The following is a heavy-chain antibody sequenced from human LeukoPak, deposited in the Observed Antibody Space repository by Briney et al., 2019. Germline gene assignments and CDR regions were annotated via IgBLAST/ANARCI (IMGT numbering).Heavy chain of an antibody. D-gene: IGHD3-22*01. CDR2: INWNGGST. CDR3: ARGGYYDSSGYYYGMDV. Sequence: GGSLRLSRAASGFTFDDYGMSWVRQAPGKGLEWVSGINWNGGSTGYADSVKGRFIISRDNAKNSLYLQMNSLRAEDTALYYCARGGYYDSSGYYYGMDVWGQGTTVTVSS. J-gene: IGHJ6*02. CDR1: GFTFDDYG. V-gene: IGHV3-20*04.